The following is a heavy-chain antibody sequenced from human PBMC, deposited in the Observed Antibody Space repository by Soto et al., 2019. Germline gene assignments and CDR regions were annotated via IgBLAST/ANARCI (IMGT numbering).Heavy chain of an antibody. D-gene: IGHD2-15*01. CDR1: GGTFSRYT. Sequence: QVQLVQSGAEVKKPGSSVKVSCKASGGTFSRYTISWVRQAPGQGREWMGRIIPILDIPNYEQNFQGRVTITADKSTSTAYMELSSLRSDDTAVYYCASHFTGVLVLGASPPGGDNYGWDVWGQGTTVTVSS. CDR2: IIPILDIP. CDR3: ASHFTGVLVLGASPPGGDNYGWDV. J-gene: IGHJ6*02. V-gene: IGHV1-69*02.